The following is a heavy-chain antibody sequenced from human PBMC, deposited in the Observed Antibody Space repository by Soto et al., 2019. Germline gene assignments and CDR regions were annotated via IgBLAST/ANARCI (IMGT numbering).Heavy chain of an antibody. CDR1: GYIFTTYG. J-gene: IGHJ4*02. CDR3: AGGRYGDY. CDR2: ISAHNGNT. V-gene: IGHV1-18*01. Sequence: QVHLVQSGAEVKKPGASVKVSCKGSGYIFTTYGITWVRQAPGQGLEWMGWISAHNGNTNYAQKLQGRVTVTRDTPTSTAYMELRNLRSADAAVYYCAGGRYGDYWGQGARVTVSS. D-gene: IGHD1-1*01.